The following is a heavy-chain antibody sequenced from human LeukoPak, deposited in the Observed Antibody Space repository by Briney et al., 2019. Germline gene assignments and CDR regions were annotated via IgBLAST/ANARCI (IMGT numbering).Heavy chain of an antibody. J-gene: IGHJ6*02. V-gene: IGHV4-34*01. Sequence: MSSETLSLTCAVYGGSFSGYYWSWIRQPPGKGLEWIGEINHSGSTNYNPSLKSRVTISVDTSKNQFSLKLSSVTAADTAVYYCARENYYYGMDVWGQGTTVTVSS. CDR1: GGSFSGYY. CDR2: INHSGST. CDR3: ARENYYYGMDV.